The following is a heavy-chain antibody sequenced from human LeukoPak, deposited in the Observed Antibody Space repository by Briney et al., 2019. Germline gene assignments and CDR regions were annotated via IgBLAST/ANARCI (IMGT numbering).Heavy chain of an antibody. D-gene: IGHD6-25*01. CDR2: IKQDGSEK. V-gene: IGHV3-7*01. CDR1: GFTFSNYW. Sequence: GGSLRLSCAASGFTFSNYWLTWVRQAPGQGLEWVANIKQDGSEKHYVDSGKGRFTISRDNAKNSLYLQMNGLRAEDTAVYYCARERQIAYWGQGTLVTVSS. CDR3: ARERQIAY. J-gene: IGHJ4*02.